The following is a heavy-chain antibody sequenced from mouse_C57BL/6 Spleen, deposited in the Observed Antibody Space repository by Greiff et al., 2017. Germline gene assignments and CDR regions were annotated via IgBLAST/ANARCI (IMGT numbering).Heavy chain of an antibody. D-gene: IGHD3-3*01. CDR3: ASPGRHGFAY. V-gene: IGHV1-59*01. J-gene: IGHJ3*01. CDR1: GYTFTSYW. CDR2: IDPSDSYT. Sequence: QVQLQQPGAELVRPGTSVKLSCKASGYTFTSYWMHWVKQRPGQGLEWIGVIDPSDSYTNYNQKFKGKATLTVDTSSSTAYMQLSSLTSADSAVYDCASPGRHGFAYWGQGTLVTVSA.